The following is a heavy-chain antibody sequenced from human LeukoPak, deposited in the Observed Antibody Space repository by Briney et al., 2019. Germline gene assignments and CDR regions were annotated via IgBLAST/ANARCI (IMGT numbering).Heavy chain of an antibody. CDR1: GYTFTGYY. D-gene: IGHD3-22*01. Sequence: SVKVSCQASGYTFTGYYMHWVRQAPGQGLEWMGGSNHNSGGLNYELKLQGRVTMPRDTSISPAHLELSRLKSDAPALSYCAREKIVTMIVVAPDYWGQGDLVTVSS. CDR2: SNHNSGGL. J-gene: IGHJ4*02. V-gene: IGHV1-2*02. CDR3: AREKIVTMIVVAPDY.